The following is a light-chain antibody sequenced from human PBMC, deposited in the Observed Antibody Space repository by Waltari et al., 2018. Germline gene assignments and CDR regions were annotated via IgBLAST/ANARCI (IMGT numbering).Light chain of an antibody. J-gene: IGLJ1*01. V-gene: IGLV2-11*01. CDR3: CSYAGSYTFV. CDR1: SGDVGGYNY. Sequence: QSARTQPRSVSGCPGQSVTISCTGTSGDVGGYNYVTWYQQHPGKAPKLMIYDVSKRPSGVPDRFSGSKSGNTASLTISGLQAEDEADYYCCSYAGSYTFVFGTGTKVTVL. CDR2: DVS.